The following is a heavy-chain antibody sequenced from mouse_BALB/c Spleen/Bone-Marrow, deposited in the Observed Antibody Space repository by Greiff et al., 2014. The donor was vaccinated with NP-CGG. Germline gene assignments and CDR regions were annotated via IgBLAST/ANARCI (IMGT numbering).Heavy chain of an antibody. CDR1: GNTFTSYW. CDR3: ARYDGYYDY. CDR2: IDPYDSET. J-gene: IGHJ2*01. V-gene: IGHV1-52*01. D-gene: IGHD2-3*01. Sequence: VKLVESGAELVRPGASVKLSCKASGNTFTSYWMNWVKQRPEQGLERIGRIDPYDSETHYNQKFKDKAILTVDKSSSTAYMQLSSLTSEDSAVYYCARYDGYYDYWGQGTTLTVSS.